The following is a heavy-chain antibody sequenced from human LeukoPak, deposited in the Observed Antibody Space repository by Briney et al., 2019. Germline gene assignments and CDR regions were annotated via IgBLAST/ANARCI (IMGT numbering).Heavy chain of an antibody. J-gene: IGHJ6*02. CDR3: ARVQNDSSGYYPYYYYYGMDV. D-gene: IGHD3-22*01. Sequence: GGSLRLSCAASGFTFSSYSMNWVRQAPGKGLEWVSSISSSSSYIYYADSVKGRFTISRDNAKNSLYLQMNSLRAEDTAVYYCARVQNDSSGYYPYYYYYGMDVWGQGTTVTVSS. CDR2: ISSSSSYI. V-gene: IGHV3-21*01. CDR1: GFTFSSYS.